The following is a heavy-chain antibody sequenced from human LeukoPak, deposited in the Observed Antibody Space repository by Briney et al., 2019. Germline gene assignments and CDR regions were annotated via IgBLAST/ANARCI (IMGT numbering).Heavy chain of an antibody. D-gene: IGHD1-1*01. CDR3: ARGSGGKGYY. CDR2: INHSGST. CDR1: GASVSSGSYH. J-gene: IGHJ4*02. Sequence: SETLSLTCSVSGASVSSGSYHWSWIRQPPGKGLEWIGEINHSGSTNYNPSLKSRVTISVDTSKNQFSLKLSSETAADTAVYYCARGSGGKGYYWGQGTLVTVSS. V-gene: IGHV4-39*07.